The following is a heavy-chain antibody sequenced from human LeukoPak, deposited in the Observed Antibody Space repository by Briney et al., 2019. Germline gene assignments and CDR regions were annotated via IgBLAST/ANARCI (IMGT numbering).Heavy chain of an antibody. CDR3: ARGRTRFLEWFSPSCYMDV. CDR2: IYTSGST. J-gene: IGHJ6*03. CDR1: GGSISSGSYY. D-gene: IGHD3-3*01. Sequence: PSETLSLTCTVSGGSISSGSYYWSWIRQPAGKGLEWIGRIYTSGSTNYNPSLKSRVTISVDTSKNQFTLKLSSETGADTAVYYCARGRTRFLEWFSPSCYMDVWGKGTTVTVSS. V-gene: IGHV4-61*02.